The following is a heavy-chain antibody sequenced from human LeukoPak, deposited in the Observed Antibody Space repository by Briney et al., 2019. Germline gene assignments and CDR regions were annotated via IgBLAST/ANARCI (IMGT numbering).Heavy chain of an antibody. CDR1: GFTFSSYA. CDR3: AKVPTRYSSSFINWFDP. V-gene: IGHV3-23*01. D-gene: IGHD6-13*01. CDR2: ISGSGGST. Sequence: PGGSLRLSCAASGFTFSSYAMSWVRQAPGKGLEWVSAISGSGGSTYYADSVKGRFTISRDNSKNTLYLQMNSLRAEDTAVYYCAKVPTRYSSSFINWFDPWGQGTLVTVSS. J-gene: IGHJ5*02.